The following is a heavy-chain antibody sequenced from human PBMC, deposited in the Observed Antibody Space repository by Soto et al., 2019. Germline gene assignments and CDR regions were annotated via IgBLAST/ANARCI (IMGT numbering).Heavy chain of an antibody. V-gene: IGHV3-53*01. CDR1: GFTVSSNF. CDR3: AKEKRDTTGARDAFDI. J-gene: IGHJ3*02. D-gene: IGHD1-1*01. CDR2: TYSGGTT. Sequence: EVPLVESGGGLIQPGGSLRLSCAASGFTVSSNFMSWVRQAPGKGLEWVSVTYSGGTTYYADSVKGRFTISRDNSRNTRYLQMNSLRAEDTAVYYCAKEKRDTTGARDAFDIWGQGTMVTVS.